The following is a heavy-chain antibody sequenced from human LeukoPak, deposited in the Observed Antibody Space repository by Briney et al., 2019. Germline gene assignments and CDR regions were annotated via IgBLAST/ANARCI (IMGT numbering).Heavy chain of an antibody. D-gene: IGHD3-16*02. CDR1: GFTFGSPW. CDR3: ARGTAGYHSSYFDY. J-gene: IGHJ4*02. V-gene: IGHV3-74*01. CDR2: INSDGSAA. Sequence: GGSLRLSCAASGFTFGSPWMHWVRQAPGKGLVWVSRINSDGSAAAYADSVKGRFTISRDNAENTLYLQMNSPRAEDTAVYYCARGTAGYHSSYFDYWGQGTLVTVSS.